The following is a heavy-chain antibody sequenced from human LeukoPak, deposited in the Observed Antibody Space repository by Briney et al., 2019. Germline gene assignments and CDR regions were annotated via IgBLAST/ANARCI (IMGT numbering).Heavy chain of an antibody. J-gene: IGHJ4*02. CDR2: ISGDGGST. CDR3: VLDGSGYHHWGVGPVDY. V-gene: IGHV3-43*02. CDR1: GFTFDDYA. Sequence: GGSLRLSCAASGFTFDDYAMHWVRQAPGKGLEWVSLISGDGGSTYYADSVKGRFTISRDNSKNSLYLQMNSLRTEDTALYYCVLDGSGYHHWGVGPVDYWGQGTLVTVSS. D-gene: IGHD3-22*01.